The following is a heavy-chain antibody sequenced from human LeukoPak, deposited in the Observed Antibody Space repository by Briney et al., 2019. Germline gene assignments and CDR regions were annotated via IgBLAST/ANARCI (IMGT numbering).Heavy chain of an antibody. V-gene: IGHV1-69*01. Sequence: SVKVSCKASGGTFSSYAISWVRQAPGQGLEWMGGIIPIFGTANYAQKFQGRVTITADESTSTAYMELSSLRSEDKAVYYCARAIGYCSSTSCYPDDYWGQGTLVTVSS. D-gene: IGHD2-2*01. CDR3: ARAIGYCSSTSCYPDDY. CDR2: IIPIFGTA. J-gene: IGHJ4*02. CDR1: GGTFSSYA.